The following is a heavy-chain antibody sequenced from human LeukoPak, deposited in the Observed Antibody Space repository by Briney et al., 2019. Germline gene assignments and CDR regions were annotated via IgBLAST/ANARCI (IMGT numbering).Heavy chain of an antibody. D-gene: IGHD2-2*01. CDR3: ARGRRSDIVVVPAAMRRFDY. Sequence: SETLSLTWAVYGGSFSGYYWSWIRQPPGKGLEWIGEINHSGSTNYNPSLKSRVTISVDTSKNQFSLKLSSVTAADTAVYYCARGRRSDIVVVPAAMRRFDYWGQGTLVTVSS. V-gene: IGHV4-34*01. CDR1: GGSFSGYY. CDR2: INHSGST. J-gene: IGHJ4*02.